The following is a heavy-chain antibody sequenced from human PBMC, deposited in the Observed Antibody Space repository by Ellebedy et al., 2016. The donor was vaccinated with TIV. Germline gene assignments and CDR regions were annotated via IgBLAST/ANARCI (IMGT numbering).Heavy chain of an antibody. J-gene: IGHJ5*02. CDR2: IYWNDDK. D-gene: IGHD2-2*01. V-gene: IGHV2-5*01. Sequence: SGPTLVKPTQTLTLTCTFSGFSLSTSGVGVGWIRQPPGKALEWLALIYWNDDKRYSPSLKSRLTITKDTSKNQVVLTMTNMDPVDTATYYCAHRGGYCSSTSCLPAGGFDPWGQGTLVTVSS. CDR3: AHRGGYCSSTSCLPAGGFDP. CDR1: GFSLSTSGVG.